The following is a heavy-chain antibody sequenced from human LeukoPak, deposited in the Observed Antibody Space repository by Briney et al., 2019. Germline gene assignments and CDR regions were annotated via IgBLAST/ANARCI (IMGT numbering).Heavy chain of an antibody. D-gene: IGHD7-27*01. CDR3: ARGFRGDNFDY. Sequence: SETLSLTCSVSGYSISSAYYWGWIRRPPGKGLEWIGTMYHSGSTNYNPSLKSRVTLSVDTSKNQFSLKLSSVTAADTAVYFCARGFRGDNFDYWGQGTLVTVSS. V-gene: IGHV4-38-2*02. J-gene: IGHJ4*02. CDR1: GYSISSAYY. CDR2: MYHSGST.